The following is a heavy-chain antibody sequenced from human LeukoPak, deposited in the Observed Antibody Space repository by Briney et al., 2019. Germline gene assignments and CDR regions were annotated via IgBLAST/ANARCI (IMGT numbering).Heavy chain of an antibody. D-gene: IGHD3-10*01. J-gene: IGHJ4*02. CDR3: AKSLYGSGSYPYFDY. V-gene: IGHV3-23*01. CDR1: GFTFSSYA. CDR2: ISGSGGST. Sequence: GGSLRLSCAASGFTFSSYAMSWVRQAPGKGLEWVSAISGSGGSTYYADSVKGRFTISRDNSKNTLYLQMNSLRAEDTAVYYCAKSLYGSGSYPYFDYWGQGTLVTVSS.